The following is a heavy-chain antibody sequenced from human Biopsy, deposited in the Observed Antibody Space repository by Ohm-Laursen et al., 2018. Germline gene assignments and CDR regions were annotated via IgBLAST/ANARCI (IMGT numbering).Heavy chain of an antibody. J-gene: IGHJ6*02. D-gene: IGHD3-22*01. CDR1: RDSISNYY. V-gene: IGHV4-59*12. CDR3: VRGVDYYDPYHYYALDV. CDR2: IYYTGST. Sequence: ETLSLICTVSRDSISNYYWIWIRQSPGKGLEWIGYIYYTGSTNYNPSVKSQVTISLDTSKNQFTLKVRSVTAADTAVYYCVRGVDYYDPYHYYALDVWGQGTTVAVSS.